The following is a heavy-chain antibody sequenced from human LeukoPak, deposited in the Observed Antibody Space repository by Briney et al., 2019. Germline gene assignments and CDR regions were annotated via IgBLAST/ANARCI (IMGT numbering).Heavy chain of an antibody. V-gene: IGHV4-34*01. CDR2: INQSGST. J-gene: IGHJ6*04. CDR1: GGSFCGYY. D-gene: IGHD3-10*01. Sequence: SETLSLTCAVYGGSFCGYYWSWIRQPPGKELEWIGEINQSGSTNYNPSLKSRVTISVDTSKNQFSLKLSSVTAADTAVYYCARDLLKRGYYYGSGSYPRRGMDVWGKGTTVTVSS. CDR3: ARDLLKRGYYYGSGSYPRRGMDV.